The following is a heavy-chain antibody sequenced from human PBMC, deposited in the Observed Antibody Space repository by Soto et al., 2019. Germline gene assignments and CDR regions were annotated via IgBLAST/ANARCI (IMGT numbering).Heavy chain of an antibody. V-gene: IGHV3-30*03. CDR2: ISYDGSNK. D-gene: IGHD3-9*01. CDR1: GLTFSSYG. J-gene: IGHJ6*02. CDR3: AALGPDILSFYGMDV. Sequence: GGSLRLSCAASGLTFSSYGLHWVRQAPGKGLEWVAVISYDGSNKYYADSVKGRFTISRDNSKNTLYLQMNSLRAEDTAVYYCAALGPDILSFYGMDVWGQGTTVTVSS.